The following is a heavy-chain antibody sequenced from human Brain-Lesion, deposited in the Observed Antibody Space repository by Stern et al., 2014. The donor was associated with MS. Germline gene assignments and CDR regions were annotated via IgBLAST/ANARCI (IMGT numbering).Heavy chain of an antibody. CDR1: GASISNTQW. V-gene: IGHV4-4*02. D-gene: IGHD3-10*01. CDR2: IYQSGSA. CDR3: ARDPRRGGLSGYYHGMDV. Sequence: QVQLVQSGPGLVKPSGTLSLTCAVSGASISNTQWWTWVRQSPGKGLEWIGEIYQSGSAHYNPSLRSRVTISVDRSKNSFSLKLNSVTAADTAVYYCARDPRRGGLSGYYHGMDVWGQGTTVTVSS. J-gene: IGHJ6*02.